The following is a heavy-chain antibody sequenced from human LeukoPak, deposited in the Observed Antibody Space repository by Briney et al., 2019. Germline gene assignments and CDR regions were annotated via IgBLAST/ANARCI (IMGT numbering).Heavy chain of an antibody. J-gene: IGHJ4*02. CDR3: ARGYSNYALDY. D-gene: IGHD4-11*01. CDR2: IYTHGTT. V-gene: IGHV4-61*02. Sequence: SQTLPLTCTVSGVSISSGTYYWSWIRQPAGKGLEWIGRIYTHGTTNYNPSLKSRVTISVDTSKNQFSLKLSSVTAADTAVYYCARGYSNYALDYWGQGTLVTVSS. CDR1: GVSISSGTYY.